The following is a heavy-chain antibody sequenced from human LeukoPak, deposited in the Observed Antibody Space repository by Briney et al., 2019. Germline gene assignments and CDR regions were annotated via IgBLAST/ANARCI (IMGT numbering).Heavy chain of an antibody. J-gene: IGHJ4*02. D-gene: IGHD6-25*01. V-gene: IGHV3-66*01. Sequence: PGRSLRLSCAASGFTFSSYGMHWVRQAPGKGLEWVSVLYSDGSTYYVDSVKGRFTISRDNSKNTLYLQMNSLRAEDTAVYYCATASYSGWTASHDYWGQRTLVTVSS. CDR2: LYSDGST. CDR3: ATASYSGWTASHDY. CDR1: GFTFSSYG.